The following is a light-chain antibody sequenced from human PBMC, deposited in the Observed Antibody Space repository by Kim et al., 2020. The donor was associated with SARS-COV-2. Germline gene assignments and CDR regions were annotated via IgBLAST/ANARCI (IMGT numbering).Light chain of an antibody. J-gene: IGKJ1*01. CDR1: QSVSSN. CDR3: QQYNNWWT. Sequence: SVSPGERATLSCRASQSVSSNLAWYQQKPGQAPRLLIHGASTRATGIPARFSGSGSGTEFTLTISSLQSEDFADYYCQQYNNWWTFGQGTKVDIK. CDR2: GAS. V-gene: IGKV3-15*01.